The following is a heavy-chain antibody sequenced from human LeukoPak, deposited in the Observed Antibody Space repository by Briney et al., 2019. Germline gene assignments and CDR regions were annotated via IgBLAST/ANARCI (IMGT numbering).Heavy chain of an antibody. J-gene: IGHJ4*02. V-gene: IGHV3-23*01. CDR3: AKGSPSVTTKTYFDS. CDR1: GFTFSTCA. D-gene: IGHD4-17*01. CDR2: LGGSGTST. Sequence: GGSLRLSCAASGFTFSTCAMTWVRQAPGKGLEWVSGLGGSGTSTYYADSVKGRFTISRDNSKNTLYLQMNSLRADDTAIYYCAKGSPSVTTKTYFDSWGQGTLVTVSS.